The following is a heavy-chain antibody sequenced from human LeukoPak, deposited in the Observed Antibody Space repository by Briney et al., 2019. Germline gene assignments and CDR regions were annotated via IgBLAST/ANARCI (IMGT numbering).Heavy chain of an antibody. CDR1: GFTFSSYA. CDR3: AKDHSVAVAGDFDY. Sequence: GGSLRLSCAASGFTFSSYAMSWVRQAPGKGLEWVSAISGSGGSTYYADSVKGRFTISRDNPKNTLYLQMNSLRAEDTAVYYCAKDHSVAVAGDFDYWGQGTLVTVSS. D-gene: IGHD6-19*01. V-gene: IGHV3-23*01. J-gene: IGHJ4*02. CDR2: ISGSGGST.